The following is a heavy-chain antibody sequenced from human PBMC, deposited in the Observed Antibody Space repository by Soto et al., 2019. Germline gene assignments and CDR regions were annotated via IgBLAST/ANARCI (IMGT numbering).Heavy chain of an antibody. D-gene: IGHD4-17*01. CDR3: AKDGPPYYGGNSD. CDR1: GFTFSSYA. Sequence: GGSLRLSCAASGFTFSSYAMHWVRQAPGKGLEWVAVISYDGSNKYYADSVKGRFTISRDNSKNTLYPQMNSLRAEDTAVYYCAKDGPPYYGGNSDWGQGTPVTVSS. CDR2: ISYDGSNK. J-gene: IGHJ4*02. V-gene: IGHV3-30-3*01.